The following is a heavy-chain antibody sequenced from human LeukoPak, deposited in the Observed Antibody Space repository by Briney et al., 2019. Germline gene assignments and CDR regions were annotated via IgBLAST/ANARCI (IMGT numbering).Heavy chain of an antibody. D-gene: IGHD6-13*01. J-gene: IGHJ3*02. CDR3: ARGYSGGNWYAFDI. CDR2: SGNKPNSYTT. CDR1: GFTFSDHY. V-gene: IGHV3-72*01. Sequence: GGSLRLSCAASGFTFSDHYMDWVRQAPGKGLEWVSRSGNKPNSYTTEYAASVRGRFTISRDESKNSLDLQMNSLKTEDTAVYYCARGYSGGNWYAFDIWGQGTMVTASS.